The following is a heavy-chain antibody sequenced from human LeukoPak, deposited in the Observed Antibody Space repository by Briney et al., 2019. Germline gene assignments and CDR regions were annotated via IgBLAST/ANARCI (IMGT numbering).Heavy chain of an antibody. CDR3: AKFHTVTTTY. D-gene: IGHD4-11*01. CDR2: VSSDGNNR. CDR1: GFTFSSYG. V-gene: IGHV3-30*18. J-gene: IGHJ4*02. Sequence: PGRSLRLSCAASGFTFSSYGMHWVRQAPAKGLEWLGVVSSDGNNRYYPDSVKGRFTISRDNSKNTLYLQMNSLRAEDTAVYYCAKFHTVTTTYWGQGTLVTVSS.